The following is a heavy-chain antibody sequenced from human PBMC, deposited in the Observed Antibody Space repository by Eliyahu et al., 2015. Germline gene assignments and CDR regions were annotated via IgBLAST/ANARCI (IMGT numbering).Heavy chain of an antibody. J-gene: IGHJ5*02. D-gene: IGHD2-8*02. V-gene: IGHV1-46*04. CDR3: ARDNSASESYWWFDP. Sequence: QVQLVQSGAEVRRPGASVRVSCKASGYXXTXXPXTTICTGCDRPPGQGLEWMGVINPTGGSTIYSEKLQGRVTMTRDTSTSTDYMELSSLRSEDTAIYYCARDNSASESYWWFDPWGQGTLVTVSS. CDR1: GYXXTXXPXTT. CDR2: INPTGGST.